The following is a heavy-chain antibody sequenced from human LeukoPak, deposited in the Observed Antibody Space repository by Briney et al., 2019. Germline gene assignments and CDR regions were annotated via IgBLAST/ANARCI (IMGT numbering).Heavy chain of an antibody. CDR2: ISSGSNYI. D-gene: IGHD5/OR15-5a*01. J-gene: IGHJ4*02. CDR3: AREQFRNDVYDDLDY. CDR1: GFTFTSYS. Sequence: GGSLRLSCAASGFTFTSYSMNWVRQAPGKGLEWVSSISSGSNYIYYADSLKGRFTISRDNAKNSLYLQMNSLRADNTAVYYCAREQFRNDVYDDLDYWGRGTLVTVSS. V-gene: IGHV3-21*01.